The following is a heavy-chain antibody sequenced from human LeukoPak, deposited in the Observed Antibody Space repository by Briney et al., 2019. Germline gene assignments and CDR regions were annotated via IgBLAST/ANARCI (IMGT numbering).Heavy chain of an antibody. V-gene: IGHV3-23*01. Sequence: GGSLRLSCAASGFTFSTYNMNWVRQAPGKGLEWVSAISGSGVSTYYADSVKGRFTVSRDNSKNTLYLQMSSLRAEDTAVYYCARDYYDFWSGYSLWGQGTLVTVSS. CDR2: ISGSGVST. J-gene: IGHJ4*02. CDR1: GFTFSTYN. D-gene: IGHD3-3*01. CDR3: ARDYYDFWSGYSL.